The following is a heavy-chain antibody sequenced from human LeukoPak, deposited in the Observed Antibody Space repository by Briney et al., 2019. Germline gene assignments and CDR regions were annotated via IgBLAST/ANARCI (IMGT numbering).Heavy chain of an antibody. D-gene: IGHD6-19*01. CDR2: INPNTDIT. Sequence: ASVKVSCKASGYTFTGYCVHWVRQAPGQGLEWIGRINPNTDITSYAQKFQGRVTMTRDTSISTAYMELSRLRSDDTAVYYCASHGDSSGWDGTYGMDVWGQGTTVTVSS. V-gene: IGHV1-2*06. J-gene: IGHJ6*02. CDR1: GYTFTGYC. CDR3: ASHGDSSGWDGTYGMDV.